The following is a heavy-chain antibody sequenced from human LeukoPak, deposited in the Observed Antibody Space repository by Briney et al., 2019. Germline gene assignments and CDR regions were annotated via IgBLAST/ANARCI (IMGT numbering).Heavy chain of an antibody. J-gene: IGHJ4*02. CDR1: GFTFSSYG. CDR3: ARAQYYYDSSGYYLFDY. V-gene: IGHV3-7*03. D-gene: IGHD3-22*01. Sequence: PGGSLRLSCAASGFTFSSYGMHWVRQAPGKGLEWVANINQDGSEKYYVDSVKGRFTISRDNAKNSLYLQMNSLRAEDTAVYYCARAQYYYDSSGYYLFDYWGQGTLVTVSS. CDR2: INQDGSEK.